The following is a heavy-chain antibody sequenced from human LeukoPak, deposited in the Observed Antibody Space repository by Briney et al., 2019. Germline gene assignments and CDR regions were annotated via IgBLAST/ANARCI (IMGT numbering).Heavy chain of an antibody. CDR1: GGSISSYY. CDR3: ARDGIVVVPAAIEPSGDNYYYYMDV. Sequence: SETLSLTCTVSGGSISSYYWSWIRQPAGKGLEWIGRIYTSGSTNYNPSLKSRVTMSVDTSKNQFSLKLSSVTAADTAVYYCARDGIVVVPAAIEPSGDNYYYYMDVWGKGTTVTVSS. J-gene: IGHJ6*03. CDR2: IYTSGST. V-gene: IGHV4-4*07. D-gene: IGHD2-2*02.